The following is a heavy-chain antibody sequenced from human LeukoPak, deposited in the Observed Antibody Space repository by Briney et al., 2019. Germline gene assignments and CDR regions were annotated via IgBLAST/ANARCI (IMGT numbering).Heavy chain of an antibody. J-gene: IGHJ4*02. CDR2: INANSGGT. CDR3: ARDVSSTSNWEFDY. CDR1: GYTFVDYF. Sequence: ASVKVSCKTSGYTFVDYFIHWVRQAPGQGLEWMGRINANSGGTEYEQKFQGRVTMTRDTSISTAYVEVNWLISDDTATYYCARDVSSTSNWEFDYWGQGTLVTVSS. V-gene: IGHV1-2*06. D-gene: IGHD1-26*01.